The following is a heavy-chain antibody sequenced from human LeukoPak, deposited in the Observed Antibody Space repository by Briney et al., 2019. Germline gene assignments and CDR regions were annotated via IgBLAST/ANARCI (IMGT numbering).Heavy chain of an antibody. D-gene: IGHD1-26*01. CDR1: GFTLSSHG. CDR3: ARDRAWDYLDS. Sequence: GGSLRLSCVVSGFTLSSHGMHWVRQAPGKGLEWVAVISSDGGKKSYADSVKGRFTISRDNSKNTLYLRMDSLRVEDTAIYYCARDRAWDYLDSWDQGPLVTVSS. V-gene: IGHV3-30*03. J-gene: IGHJ4*02. CDR2: ISSDGGKK.